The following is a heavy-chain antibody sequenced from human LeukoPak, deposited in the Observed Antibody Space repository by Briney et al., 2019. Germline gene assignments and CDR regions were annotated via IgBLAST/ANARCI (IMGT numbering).Heavy chain of an antibody. CDR2: ISFDGRHK. V-gene: IGHV3-30*04. CDR1: GFTFDYYA. J-gene: IGHJ4*02. CDR3: ARLKYQLSIDY. D-gene: IGHD2-2*01. Sequence: GRSLRLSCAASGFTFDYYALHWVRQAPGKGLEWVTVISFDGRHKYYADSVKGRFTVSRDNTRNTLYLQMNSLRPADTAVYYCARLKYQLSIDYWGQGTLVTVSS.